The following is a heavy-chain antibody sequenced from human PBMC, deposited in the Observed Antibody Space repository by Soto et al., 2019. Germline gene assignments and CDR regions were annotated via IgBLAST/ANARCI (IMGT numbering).Heavy chain of an antibody. J-gene: IGHJ6*02. V-gene: IGHV1-8*01. CDR1: GYTFTSYD. CDR3: AREWGRGMDG. Sequence: QVQLVQSGAEVKKPGASVKVSCKASGYTFTSYDLNWVRQATGQGLEWMGWMNPNSANTGYAQKFQGRVTMTRNTSISTAYMELGSLRSQDRAVYYCAREWGRGMDGWGQGTTVTVSS. D-gene: IGHD1-26*01. CDR2: MNPNSANT.